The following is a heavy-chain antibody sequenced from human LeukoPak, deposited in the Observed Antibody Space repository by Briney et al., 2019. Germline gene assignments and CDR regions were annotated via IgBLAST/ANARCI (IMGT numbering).Heavy chain of an antibody. CDR2: FDPEDGET. CDR3: ATGLTYDFWSGYQSFDY. Sequence: ASVKVSCKVSRYTLTELSMHWVRQAPGKGLEWMGGFDPEDGETIYAQKFQGRVTMTEDTSTDTAYMELSSLRSEDTAVYYCATGLTYDFWSGYQSFDYWGQGTLVTVSS. V-gene: IGHV1-24*01. CDR1: RYTLTELS. D-gene: IGHD3-3*01. J-gene: IGHJ4*02.